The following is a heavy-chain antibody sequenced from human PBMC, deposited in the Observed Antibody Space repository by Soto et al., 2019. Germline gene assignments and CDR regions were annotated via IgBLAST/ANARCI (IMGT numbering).Heavy chain of an antibody. V-gene: IGHV3-9*01. CDR1: GFTFDDYA. Sequence: PGGSLRLSCAASGFTFDDYAMHWVRQAPGKGLEWVSGISWNSGSIGYADSVKGRFTISRDNAKNSLYLQMNSLRAEDTALYYCAKDIVLVPAAPYSHYYYYGMDVWGQGTTVTVSS. CDR2: ISWNSGSI. CDR3: AKDIVLVPAAPYSHYYYYGMDV. D-gene: IGHD2-2*01. J-gene: IGHJ6*02.